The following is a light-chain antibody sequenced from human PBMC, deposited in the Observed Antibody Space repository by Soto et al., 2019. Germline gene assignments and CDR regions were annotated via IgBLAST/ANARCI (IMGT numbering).Light chain of an antibody. CDR1: HDITSY. CDR3: QKCDDLPS. V-gene: IGKV1-33*01. CDR2: DAS. Sequence: DIQMTQSPSSLSASVGDRVTITCQASHDITSYLNWYQHKPGKAPKLLIYDASILEAGVPSRFSGSGSGTDFTFTIISLQPEGVATYYCQKCDDLPSFGHGTTVDFK. J-gene: IGKJ3*01.